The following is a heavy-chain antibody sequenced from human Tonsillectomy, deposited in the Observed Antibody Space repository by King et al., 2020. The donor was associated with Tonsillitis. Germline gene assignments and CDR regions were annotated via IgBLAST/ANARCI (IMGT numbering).Heavy chain of an antibody. Sequence: VQLVESGGGLVWPGGSLRLSCAASGFTFSDYYINWVRQAPGKGLEWISYISGSSDDTNYADSVTGRFIIWRDNAKNTVYLHMNSLRAEDTAVSYCARDYHGVKGYGHWGQXXXVTVSS. V-gene: IGHV3-11*06. D-gene: IGHD5-18*01. CDR1: GFTFSDYY. CDR3: ARDYHGVKGYGH. CDR2: ISGSSDDT. J-gene: IGHJ4*02.